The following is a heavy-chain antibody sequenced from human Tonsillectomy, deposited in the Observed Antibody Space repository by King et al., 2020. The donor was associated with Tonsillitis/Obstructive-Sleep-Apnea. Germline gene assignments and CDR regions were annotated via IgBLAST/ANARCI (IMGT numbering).Heavy chain of an antibody. J-gene: IGHJ6*03. CDR3: ARDEYYDFWSGYLSSYYYYMDV. D-gene: IGHD3-3*01. V-gene: IGHV3-7*01. CDR2: IKQDGSEK. CDR1: GFTFSSYW. Sequence: VQLVESGGGLVQPGGSLRLSCAASGFTFSSYWMSWVRQAPGKGLEWVANIKQDGSEKYYVDSVKGRFTISRDNAKNSLYLQMNSLRAEDTAVYYCARDEYYDFWSGYLSSYYYYMDVWGKGTTVTVSS.